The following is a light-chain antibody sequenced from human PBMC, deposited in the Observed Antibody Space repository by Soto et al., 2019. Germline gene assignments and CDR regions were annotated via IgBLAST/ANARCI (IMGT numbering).Light chain of an antibody. J-gene: IGKJ1*01. CDR1: QSCRNS. Sequence: DLQMTQSPSTLSASVGDRVTITCRASQSCRNSLAWYQQKAGKAPTLLIYDASTLQSGVPSRFSGSGSRTEFSLTISSLQPEDFATYYCLCYITYPWTFGQGTKV. CDR3: LCYITYPWT. V-gene: IGKV1-5*01. CDR2: DAS.